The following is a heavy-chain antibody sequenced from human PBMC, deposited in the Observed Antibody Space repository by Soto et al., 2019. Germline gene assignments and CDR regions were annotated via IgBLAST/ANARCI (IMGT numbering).Heavy chain of an antibody. D-gene: IGHD1-7*01. CDR2: INPNSGGT. CDR1: GYTFTGYY. CDR3: ARDRGNWNYRSAFDI. V-gene: IGHV1-2*04. J-gene: IGHJ3*02. Sequence: QVQLVQSGAEVKKPGASVKVSCKASGYTFTGYYMHWVRQAPGQGLEWMGWINPNSGGTNYAQKFQGWVTMTRDTSISTAYMELSRLGSDDTAVYYCARDRGNWNYRSAFDIWGQGTMVTVSS.